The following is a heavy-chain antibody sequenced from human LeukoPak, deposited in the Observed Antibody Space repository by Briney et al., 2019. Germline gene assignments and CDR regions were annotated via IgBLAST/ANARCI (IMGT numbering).Heavy chain of an antibody. V-gene: IGHV3-23*01. CDR2: ISGSGGGT. J-gene: IGHJ5*02. D-gene: IGHD2-2*01. Sequence: GGSLRLSCAASGFTLSSYAMSWVRQAPGKGLEWVSTISGSGGGTYYAESVKGRFTISRDNSKNMLYLQMNSLRAEDTAVYYCAKGLVVVVPAAWDQGTLVTVSS. CDR1: GFTLSSYA. CDR3: AKGLVVVVPAA.